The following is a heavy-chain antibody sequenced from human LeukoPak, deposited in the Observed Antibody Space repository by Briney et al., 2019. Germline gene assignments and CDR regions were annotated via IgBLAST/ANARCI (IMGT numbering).Heavy chain of an antibody. D-gene: IGHD3-9*01. Sequence: SETLSLTCAVSGGSISSSNWWCFRRQPPGEGLEWSGEIYRSSSTYYTPSLKSRFTISVDKSKNQFSLKLSSVTAADTAVYYCARLNYDILTGYHTTGFDPCGQGTLVTVSS. CDR3: ARLNYDILTGYHTTGFDP. CDR2: IYRSSST. V-gene: IGHV4-4*02. CDR1: GGSISSSNW. J-gene: IGHJ5*02.